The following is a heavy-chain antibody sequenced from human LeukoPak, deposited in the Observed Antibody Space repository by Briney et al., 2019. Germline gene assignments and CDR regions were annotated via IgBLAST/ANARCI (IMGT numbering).Heavy chain of an antibody. D-gene: IGHD1-7*01. J-gene: IGHJ6*03. CDR3: ARARKYNWNYAGSEGYYYYMDV. V-gene: IGHV4-39*07. CDR1: GGSISSSSYY. Sequence: SETLSLTCTVSGGSISSSSYYWGWIRQPPGKGLEWIGSIYYSGSTYYNPSLKSRVTISVDTSKNQFSLQLNSVTPEDTAVYYCARARKYNWNYAGSEGYYYYMDVWGKGTTVTVSS. CDR2: IYYSGST.